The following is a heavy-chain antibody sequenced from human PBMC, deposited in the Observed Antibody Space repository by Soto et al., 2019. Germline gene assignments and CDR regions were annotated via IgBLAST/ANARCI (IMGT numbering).Heavy chain of an antibody. D-gene: IGHD6-19*01. Sequence: QVQLVESGGGVVQPGRSLRLSCAASGCTFSSYAMHWVRQAPGKGLEWVAVISYDGINKYYADSVKGRFTISRDNSKNTLYLQMNSLRAEDTAVFYCARDEVAVHRTGMDVWGQGTTVTVSS. CDR3: ARDEVAVHRTGMDV. CDR2: ISYDGINK. CDR1: GCTFSSYA. J-gene: IGHJ6*02. V-gene: IGHV3-30-3*01.